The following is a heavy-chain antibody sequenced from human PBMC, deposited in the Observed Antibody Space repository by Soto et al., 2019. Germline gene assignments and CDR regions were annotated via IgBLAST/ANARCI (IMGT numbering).Heavy chain of an antibody. D-gene: IGHD3-10*01. CDR2: INHSGST. V-gene: IGHV4-34*01. CDR1: GGSFSGYY. CDR3: AKSSGSYYRGHWFDP. J-gene: IGHJ5*02. Sequence: SETLSLTCAVYGGSFSGYYWSWIRQPPGKGLEWIGEINHSGSTNYNPSLKSRVTISVDTSKNQFSLKLSSVTAADTAVYYCAKSSGSYYRGHWFDPWGQGTLVTVSS.